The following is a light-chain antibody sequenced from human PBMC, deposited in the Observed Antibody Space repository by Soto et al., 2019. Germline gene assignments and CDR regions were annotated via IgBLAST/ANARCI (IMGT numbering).Light chain of an antibody. V-gene: IGKV3-15*01. CDR3: QQYNNWPPIT. Sequence: EIVMTQSPATLSVSPGERATLSCRASQSVSGNLAWYHQKPGQAPRPLIYGASTMATGIPARISGSGSGTEFTLSISSMQSEDFAVYYCQQYNNWPPITFGQGTRLEIK. CDR2: GAS. CDR1: QSVSGN. J-gene: IGKJ5*01.